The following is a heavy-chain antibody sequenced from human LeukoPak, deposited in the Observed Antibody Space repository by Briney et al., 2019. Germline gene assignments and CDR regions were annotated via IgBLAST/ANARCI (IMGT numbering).Heavy chain of an antibody. CDR3: ARVTLTSANFDY. CDR2: ISSSGSTI. CDR1: GFTFSDYY. V-gene: IGHV3-11*01. Sequence: GSLRLSCAASGFTFSDYYMSWIRQAPGKGLEWVSYISSSGSTIYYADSVKGRFTISRDNAKNSLYLQMNSLRAEDTAVYYCARVTLTSANFDYWGQGTLVTVSS. J-gene: IGHJ4*02.